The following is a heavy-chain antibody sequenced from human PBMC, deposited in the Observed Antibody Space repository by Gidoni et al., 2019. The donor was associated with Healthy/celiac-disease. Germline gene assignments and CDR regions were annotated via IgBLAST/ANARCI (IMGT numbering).Heavy chain of an antibody. CDR2: ISWNSGSI. V-gene: IGHV3-9*01. J-gene: IGHJ2*01. Sequence: EVQLVESGGGLVQQGRSLRLSCAASGCTFDDYALHWVRQAPGKGLEWVSGISWNSGSIGYADSVKGRFTISRDNAKNSLYLQMNSLRAEDTALYYCARTGDYYDSSGDYWYFDLWGRGTLVTVSS. CDR1: GCTFDDYA. CDR3: ARTGDYYDSSGDYWYFDL. D-gene: IGHD3-22*01.